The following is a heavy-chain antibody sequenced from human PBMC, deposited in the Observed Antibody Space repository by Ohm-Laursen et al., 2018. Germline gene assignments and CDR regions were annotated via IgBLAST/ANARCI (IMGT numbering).Heavy chain of an antibody. J-gene: IGHJ4*02. CDR1: GFTFTSSA. Sequence: SVKVSCKASGFTFTSSAVQWVRQARGQRLEWIGWIVVGSGNTNYAQKFQERVTITRDMSTSTAYMELSSLRSEDTAVYYCAADYNYDFWSGPYFDYWGQGTLVTVSS. CDR2: IVVGSGNT. V-gene: IGHV1-58*01. CDR3: AADYNYDFWSGPYFDY. D-gene: IGHD3-3*01.